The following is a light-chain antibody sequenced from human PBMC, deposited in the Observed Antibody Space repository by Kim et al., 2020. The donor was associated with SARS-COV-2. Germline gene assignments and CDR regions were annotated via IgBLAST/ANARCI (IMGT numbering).Light chain of an antibody. CDR3: CSYAGSYTSL. CDR1: SSDVGGYNY. CDR2: DVS. J-gene: IGLJ2*01. V-gene: IGLV2-11*01. Sequence: QSALTQPRSVSGSPGQSVTISCTGTSSDVGGYNYVSWYQQHPGKAPKLMIYDVSKWPSGVPDRFSGSKSGNTASLTISGLQAEDEADYYCCSYAGSYTSLFGGGTKLTVL.